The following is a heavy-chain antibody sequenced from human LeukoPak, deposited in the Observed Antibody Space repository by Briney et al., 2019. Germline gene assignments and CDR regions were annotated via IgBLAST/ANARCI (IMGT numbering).Heavy chain of an antibody. CDR3: AKDQPLLAY. CDR2: ISESGSGT. J-gene: IGHJ4*02. D-gene: IGHD1-14*01. V-gene: IGHV3-23*01. CDR1: GLIFRNYP. Sequence: GGSLRLSGAASGLIFRNYPMSWVRKAPGKGLEWVSSISESGSGTNYADSVKGRFTISRDNSKSTLYLQMNSLRAEDTAVYYCAKDQPLLAYWGQGTLVTVSS.